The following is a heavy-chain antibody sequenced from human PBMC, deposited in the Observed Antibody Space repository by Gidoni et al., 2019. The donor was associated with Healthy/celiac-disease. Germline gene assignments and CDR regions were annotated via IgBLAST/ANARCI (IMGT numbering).Heavy chain of an antibody. CDR3: AKGGYGSGSYYYYGMDV. CDR2: ISGSGGST. CDR1: GFTFSSYA. J-gene: IGHJ6*02. Sequence: EVQLLESGGGLVQPGGSLRLSCAASGFTFSSYAMSWVRQAPGKGVGWVSAISGSGGSTYCADSVKGRFTISRDNSKNTLYLQMNSLRAEDTAVYYCAKGGYGSGSYYYYGMDVWGQGTTVTVSS. V-gene: IGHV3-23*01. D-gene: IGHD3-10*01.